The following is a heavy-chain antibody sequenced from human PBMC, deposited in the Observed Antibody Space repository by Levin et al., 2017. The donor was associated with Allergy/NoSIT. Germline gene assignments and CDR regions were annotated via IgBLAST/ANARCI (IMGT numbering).Heavy chain of an antibody. CDR2: ISYDGTNE. Sequence: PGGSLRLSCAASGFTFSSYGMHWDRQAPGKGLEWVAMISYDGTNEFYADSVKGRFTISKDNSKNTLYLQMNSLRAEDTAIYYCAKSSTTVTRRWFDPWGQGTLVTVSS. V-gene: IGHV3-30*18. J-gene: IGHJ5*02. CDR1: GFTFSSYG. CDR3: AKSSTTVTRRWFDP. D-gene: IGHD4-17*01.